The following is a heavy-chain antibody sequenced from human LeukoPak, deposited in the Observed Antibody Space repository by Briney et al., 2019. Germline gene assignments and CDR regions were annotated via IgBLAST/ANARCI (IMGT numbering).Heavy chain of an antibody. CDR1: GFPLSSQW. D-gene: IGHD6-19*01. CDR3: AKDRSSDWYPSLDFFDAFDI. J-gene: IGHJ3*02. Sequence: GGPLRLSCAASGFPLSSQWMIYLPDAPGKSLEEVANLKQDGNEKYYVDSGKGRFTISRDNAKISLYLQMNSLRAEDMALYYCAKDRSSDWYPSLDFFDAFDIWGQGTMVTVSS. V-gene: IGHV3-7*03. CDR2: LKQDGNEK.